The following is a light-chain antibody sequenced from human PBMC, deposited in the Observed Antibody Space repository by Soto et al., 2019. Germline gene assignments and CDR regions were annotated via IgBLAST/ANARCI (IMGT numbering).Light chain of an antibody. CDR1: SSDVGSYNL. J-gene: IGLJ1*01. CDR2: EGS. Sequence: QSALTQPASVSGSPGQSITISCTGTSSDVGSYNLVSWYQQHPGKAPKLMIYEGSKRPSGVSNRFSGSKSGNTASLTIFGFQAEEGANFYCFSYAGSSTPWVSGTGTKVPVL. CDR3: FSYAGSSTPWV. V-gene: IGLV2-23*01.